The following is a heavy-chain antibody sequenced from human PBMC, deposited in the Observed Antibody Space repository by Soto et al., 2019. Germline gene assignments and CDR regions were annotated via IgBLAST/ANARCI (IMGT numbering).Heavy chain of an antibody. CDR1: VDSVSSNSAA. D-gene: IGHD6-19*01. Sequence: SHDLSLTCAISVDSVSSNSAAWSSIRHSPPRGLEWLGRTYYRTKWYNDYAVFVRSRITINPDTSKNQFSLRLRSVTPEDTAVYYCARDTPATSGRYYLEYWGQGIMVTVSS. CDR2: TYYRTKWYN. V-gene: IGHV6-1*01. CDR3: ARDTPATSGRYYLEY. J-gene: IGHJ4*02.